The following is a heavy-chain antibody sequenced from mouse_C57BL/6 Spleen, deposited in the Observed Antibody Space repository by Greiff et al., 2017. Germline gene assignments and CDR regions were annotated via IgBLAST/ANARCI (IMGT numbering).Heavy chain of an antibody. CDR1: GYAFSSSW. V-gene: IGHV1-82*01. D-gene: IGHD2-1*01. J-gene: IGHJ1*03. Sequence: VQLVESGPELVKPGASVKISCKASGYAFSSSWMNWVKQRPGKGLEWIGRIYPGDGDTNYNGKFKGKATLTADKSSSTAYMQLSSLTSEDSAVYFCARDIYYGNYWYFDVWGTGTTVTVSS. CDR2: IYPGDGDT. CDR3: ARDIYYGNYWYFDV.